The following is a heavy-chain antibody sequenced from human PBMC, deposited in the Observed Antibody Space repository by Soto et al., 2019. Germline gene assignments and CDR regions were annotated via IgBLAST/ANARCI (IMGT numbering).Heavy chain of an antibody. V-gene: IGHV4-30-4*01. J-gene: IGHJ5*02. D-gene: IGHD2-2*01. Sequence: PSETLSLTCSVSGGSISSIDYFWSWIRQPPGKGLEWIGFIYHTGTTYSNPTLRSRVTISIDTSKSQFSMKLNSVTAADTAVYYCARVMAAMQNWLDPWGQGTLVTVSS. CDR3: ARVMAAMQNWLDP. CDR1: GGSISSIDYF. CDR2: IYHTGTT.